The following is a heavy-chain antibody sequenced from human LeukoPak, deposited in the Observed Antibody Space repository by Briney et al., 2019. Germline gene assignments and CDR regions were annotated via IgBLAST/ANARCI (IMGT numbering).Heavy chain of an antibody. J-gene: IGHJ4*02. Sequence: SQTLSLTCAISGDSVPSNSAAWNWITQSPSRGLEWLGRTYYRSKWYNDYAVSVKSRITINPDTSKNQFSLQLNSVTPEDTAVYYCARCMYSSSWYEVCGFDYWGQGTLVTVSS. V-gene: IGHV6-1*01. CDR1: GDSVPSNSAA. D-gene: IGHD6-13*01. CDR2: TYYRSKWYN. CDR3: ARCMYSSSWYEVCGFDY.